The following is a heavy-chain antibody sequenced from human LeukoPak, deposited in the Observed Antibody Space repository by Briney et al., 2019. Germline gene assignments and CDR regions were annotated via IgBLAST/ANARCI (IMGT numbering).Heavy chain of an antibody. CDR2: IYTSGII. CDR1: GGSXXNYY. V-gene: IGHV4-4*07. CDR3: ARGGTLWFGEFFTSGDAFDI. Sequence: VSGGSXXNYYWSWIRQPAGRGLEWIGHIYTSGIINYNPSLNSRVTISVETSRNQFSLKLNSMTAADTAVYYCARGGTLWFGEFFTSGDAFDIWGQGTMVTVSS. J-gene: IGHJ3*02. D-gene: IGHD3-10*01.